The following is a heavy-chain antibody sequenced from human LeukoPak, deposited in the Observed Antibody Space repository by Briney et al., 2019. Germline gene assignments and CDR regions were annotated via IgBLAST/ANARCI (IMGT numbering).Heavy chain of an antibody. CDR1: GGSFSGYY. CDR2: INHSGST. CDR3: ARNVGYSSSWYWSGNWFDP. V-gene: IGHV4-34*01. D-gene: IGHD6-13*01. Sequence: SETLSLTCAVYGGSFSGYYWSWLRQPPGKGLEWIGEINHSGSTYYNPSLKSRVTISVDTSKNQFSLKLSSVTAADTAVYYCARNVGYSSSWYWSGNWFDPWGQGTLVTVSS. J-gene: IGHJ5*02.